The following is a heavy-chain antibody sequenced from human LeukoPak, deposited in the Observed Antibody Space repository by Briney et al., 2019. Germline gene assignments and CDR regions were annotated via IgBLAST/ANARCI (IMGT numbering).Heavy chain of an antibody. J-gene: IGHJ4*02. Sequence: GGSLRLSCAASGYTFTSYYMHWVRQAPGQGLEWMGIINPSGGSTSYAQKFQGRVTMTRDMFTSTVYMELSSLRSEDTAVYYCAREGPYSGSYSFDYWGQGTLVTVSS. V-gene: IGHV1-46*01. CDR3: AREGPYSGSYSFDY. CDR1: GYTFTSYY. CDR2: INPSGGST. D-gene: IGHD1-26*01.